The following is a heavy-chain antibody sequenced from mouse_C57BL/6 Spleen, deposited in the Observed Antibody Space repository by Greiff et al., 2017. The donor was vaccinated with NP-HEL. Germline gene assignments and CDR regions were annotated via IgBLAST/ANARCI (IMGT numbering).Heavy chain of an antibody. V-gene: IGHV1-18*01. Sequence: VQLKQSGPELVKPGASVKIPCKASGYTFTDYNMDWVKQSHGKSLEWIGDINPNNGGTIYNQKFKGKATLTVDKSSSTAYMELRSLTSEDTAVYYCAREYSNYGVWFAYWGQGTLVTVSA. CDR2: INPNNGGT. CDR3: AREYSNYGVWFAY. D-gene: IGHD2-5*01. J-gene: IGHJ3*01. CDR1: GYTFTDYN.